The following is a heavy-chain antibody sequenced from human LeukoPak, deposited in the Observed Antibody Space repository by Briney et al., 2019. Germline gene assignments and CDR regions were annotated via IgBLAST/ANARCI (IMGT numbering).Heavy chain of an antibody. J-gene: IGHJ4*02. Sequence: ASVKVSCKTSGYTXTDYYLHWVRQAPGQGLEWAGWIHPNSGATHYAQKFQGRLTMTRDTSISTVYMELTRLRSDDTAVYYCARDMGRYSGYDYDYWGQGTLVTASS. CDR1: GYTXTDYY. V-gene: IGHV1-2*02. CDR2: IHPNSGAT. D-gene: IGHD5-12*01. CDR3: ARDMGRYSGYDYDY.